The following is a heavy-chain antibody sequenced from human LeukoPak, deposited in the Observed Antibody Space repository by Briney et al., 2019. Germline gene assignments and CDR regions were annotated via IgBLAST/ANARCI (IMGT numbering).Heavy chain of an antibody. Sequence: SETLSLTCTVSGGSISSSSYYWGWIRQPPGKGLEWIGEINHSGSTNYNPSLKSRVTISVDTSKNQFSLKLSSVTAADTAVYYCARGQYSSGWYDYWGQGTLVTVSS. J-gene: IGHJ4*02. CDR2: INHSGST. V-gene: IGHV4-39*07. D-gene: IGHD6-19*01. CDR1: GGSISSSSYY. CDR3: ARGQYSSGWYDY.